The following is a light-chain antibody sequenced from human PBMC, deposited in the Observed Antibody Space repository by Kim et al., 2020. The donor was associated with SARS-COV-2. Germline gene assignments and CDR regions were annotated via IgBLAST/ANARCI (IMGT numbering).Light chain of an antibody. Sequence: DIQMTQSPSSLSASVGERVTITCQASQTISSYLNWYQQKPGKVPELLIHAASSLQSGVPSRFSGSGSGTDFTLTISSLQPEDFATYYSQQNYTIPLAFGEGTKVDIK. CDR1: QTISSY. CDR2: AAS. V-gene: IGKV1-39*01. J-gene: IGKJ4*01. CDR3: QQNYTIPLA.